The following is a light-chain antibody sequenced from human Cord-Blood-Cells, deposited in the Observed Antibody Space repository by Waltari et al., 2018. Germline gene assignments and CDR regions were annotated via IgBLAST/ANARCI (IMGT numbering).Light chain of an antibody. CDR1: XXXPGGYXY. V-gene: IGLV2-14*01. CDR3: SSYTSSSTVV. CDR2: EVS. J-gene: IGLJ2*01. Sequence: SAXTQPXSVSGSPXQXITISCTGTXXXPGGYXYXSWYQQHPGKAPKLMIYEVSNRPSGVSNRFSGSKSGNTASLTISGLQAEDEADCYCSSYTSSSTVVFGGGTKLTVL.